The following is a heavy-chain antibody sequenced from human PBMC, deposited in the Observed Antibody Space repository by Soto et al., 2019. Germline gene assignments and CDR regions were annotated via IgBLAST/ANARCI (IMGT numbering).Heavy chain of an antibody. Sequence: SETLSLTCNVSGGSVSSGSYYWTWIRPPGKGLKWITYIFFTGSTNYNPSLKSRVTISVDTSKKQFSLNMESVTAADTAVYYCARVGPDVQVWSIDYWDQGTLVTVSS. CDR3: ARVGPDVQVWSIDY. D-gene: IGHD5-18*01. CDR2: IFFTGST. V-gene: IGHV4-61*01. CDR1: GGSVSSGSYY. J-gene: IGHJ4*02.